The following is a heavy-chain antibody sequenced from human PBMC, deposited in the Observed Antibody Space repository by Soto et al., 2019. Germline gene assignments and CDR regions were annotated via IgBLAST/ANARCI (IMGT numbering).Heavy chain of an antibody. V-gene: IGHV5-10-1*01. CDR1: GYLFTTYW. CDR3: ARVRVSAFYDNWFDA. Sequence: PGESPKIPCQGSGYLFTTYWISWVPKMSGKGLEWMGRIDPGDPHIIYSPSFQGHVTISADNSISTAYPQFHSLKASDTAIYYCARVRVSAFYDNWFDAWRQGTLVTVSS. D-gene: IGHD3-10*01. CDR2: IDPGDPHI. J-gene: IGHJ5*02.